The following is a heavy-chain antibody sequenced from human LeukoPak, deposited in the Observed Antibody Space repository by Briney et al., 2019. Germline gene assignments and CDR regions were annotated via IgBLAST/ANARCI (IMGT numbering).Heavy chain of an antibody. CDR1: GFTISSYG. CDR3: ARGANTWNYRSYLDH. V-gene: IGHV3-33*01. J-gene: IGHJ4*02. CDR2: VWYDGGDK. D-gene: IGHD1-7*01. Sequence: PGGSLRLSCAASGFTISSYGMHWVRQAPGKGLEWVAVVWYDGGDKYYADSVKGRFTISRDNFKNTLYLQMNSLRAEDTAVYYCARGANTWNYRSYLDHWNQGTLVTVSS.